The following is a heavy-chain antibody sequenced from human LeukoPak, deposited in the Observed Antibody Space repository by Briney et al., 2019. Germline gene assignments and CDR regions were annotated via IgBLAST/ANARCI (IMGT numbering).Heavy chain of an antibody. CDR1: GGTFGSYG. V-gene: IGHV1-69*05. Sequence: GASVKVSCKASGGTFGSYGISWVRRAPGQGLERMGGIIPMFGTPNYAQRFQGRVTITTDESTSTAYMELSSLRSDDTAVYYCAREGRTYYMDVWGKGTTVTLSS. D-gene: IGHD3-10*01. CDR2: IIPMFGTP. CDR3: AREGRTYYMDV. J-gene: IGHJ6*03.